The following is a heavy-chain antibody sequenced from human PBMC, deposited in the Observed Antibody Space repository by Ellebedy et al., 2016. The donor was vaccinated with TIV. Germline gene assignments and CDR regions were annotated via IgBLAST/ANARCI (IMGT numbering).Heavy chain of an antibody. Sequence: GGSLRLSCGASGFSFRSYWMTWVRQAPGKGLEWVANINQDGSDKYYVDSVKGRFTIARDNAKNSLYLQMSSLRVEDTAVYYCATDGSYGDYLSPAHAFENWGQGTVVIVSS. CDR1: GFSFRSYW. J-gene: IGHJ3*02. D-gene: IGHD4-17*01. V-gene: IGHV3-7*01. CDR2: INQDGSDK. CDR3: ATDGSYGDYLSPAHAFEN.